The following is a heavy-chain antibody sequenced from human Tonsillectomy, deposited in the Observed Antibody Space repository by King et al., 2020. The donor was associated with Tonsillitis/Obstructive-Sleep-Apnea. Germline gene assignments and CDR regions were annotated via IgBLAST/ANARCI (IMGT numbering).Heavy chain of an antibody. V-gene: IGHV3-53*01. Sequence: VQLVESGGGVVQPGRSLRLSCAASGFTVSSNYMSWVRQAPGKGLEWVSLIYSDGNTYYADSVKGRFTISRDNSKNTLYLQMNGLRAEDTAVYYCARDLGYCTNGVCSYYFDYWGQGTLVTVSS. CDR3: ARDLGYCTNGVCSYYFDY. CDR2: IYSDGNT. D-gene: IGHD2-8*01. CDR1: GFTVSSNY. J-gene: IGHJ4*02.